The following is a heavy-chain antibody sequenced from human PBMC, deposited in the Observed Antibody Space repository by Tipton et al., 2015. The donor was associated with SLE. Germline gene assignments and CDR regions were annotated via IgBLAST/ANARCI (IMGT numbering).Heavy chain of an antibody. CDR1: GGSISSGGYS. J-gene: IGHJ4*02. D-gene: IGHD3-10*01. Sequence: LRLSCAVSGGSISSGGYSWSWIRQPPGKGLEWIGEINHSGSTNYNPSLKSRVTISVDTSKNQFSLKLSSGTAADTAVYYCARGRRISMVRGVMMDYWGQGTLVTVSS. V-gene: IGHV4-30-2*01. CDR2: INHSGST. CDR3: ARGRRISMVRGVMMDY.